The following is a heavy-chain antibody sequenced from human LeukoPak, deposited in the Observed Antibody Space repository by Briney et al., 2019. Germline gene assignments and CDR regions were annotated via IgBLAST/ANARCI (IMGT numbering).Heavy chain of an antibody. CDR3: AVNYDILTGTSGDYYYMDV. CDR2: ISAYNGNT. V-gene: IGHV1-18*01. CDR1: GYTFTSYG. D-gene: IGHD3-9*01. J-gene: IGHJ6*03. Sequence: ASVKVSCKASGYTFTSYGISWVRQAPGQGLEWMGWISAYNGNTNYAQKLQGRVTMTTDTSTSTAYMELRSLRSDDTAVYYCAVNYDILTGTSGDYYYMDVWGKGTTVTISS.